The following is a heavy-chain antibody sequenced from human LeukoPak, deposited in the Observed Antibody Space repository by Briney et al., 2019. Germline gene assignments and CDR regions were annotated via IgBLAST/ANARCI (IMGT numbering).Heavy chain of an antibody. Sequence: GGSLRLSCAASGFNFRNHAMHWVRQAPGKGLEWVAVISYDGSNKYYADSVKGRFTISRDNSKNTLYLQMNSLRAEDTAVYYCAREEYSNCYFDYWGQGTLVTVSS. D-gene: IGHD4-11*01. CDR2: ISYDGSNK. CDR1: GFNFRNHA. J-gene: IGHJ4*02. CDR3: AREEYSNCYFDY. V-gene: IGHV3-30*04.